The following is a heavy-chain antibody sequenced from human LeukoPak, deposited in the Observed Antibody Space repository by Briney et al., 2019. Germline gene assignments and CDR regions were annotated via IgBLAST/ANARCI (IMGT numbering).Heavy chain of an antibody. D-gene: IGHD3-3*01. Sequence: SETLSLTCAVYGGSFSGYYWSWIRQPPGKGLQWIGEINHSGSTNYNPSLKSRVTISVDTSKNQFSLKLSSVTAADTAVYYCARHTRSESYFYYYMDVWGKGTTVTVSS. CDR1: GGSFSGYY. CDR2: INHSGST. V-gene: IGHV4-34*01. J-gene: IGHJ6*03. CDR3: ARHTRSESYFYYYMDV.